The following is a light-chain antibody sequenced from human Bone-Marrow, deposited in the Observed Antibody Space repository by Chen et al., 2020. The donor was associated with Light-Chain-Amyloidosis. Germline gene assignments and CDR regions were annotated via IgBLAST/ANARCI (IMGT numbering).Light chain of an antibody. J-gene: IGLJ2*01. CDR1: DLPTKY. Sequence: SYDLTQPPSVAVCPGPSARITCSGDDLPTKYAYWYQQKPGQAPVLVIHRDTERPSGISERFSGSSSGTTATLTISGVQAEDEADYHCQSADSSGTYEVIFGGGTKLTVL. CDR2: RDT. CDR3: QSADSSGTYEVI. V-gene: IGLV3-25*03.